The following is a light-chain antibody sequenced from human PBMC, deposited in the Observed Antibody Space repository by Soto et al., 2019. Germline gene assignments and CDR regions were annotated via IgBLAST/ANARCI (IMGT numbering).Light chain of an antibody. CDR3: SSYTSSSTNV. J-gene: IGLJ1*01. Sequence: QSGLTQPASVYGSPGQSITISCTGTSSDVGGYNYVSWYQQHPGKAPKLMIYDVSNRPSGVSNRFSGSKSGNTASLTISGLQAEDEADYYCSSYTSSSTNVFGTGTKVTVL. CDR1: SSDVGGYNY. V-gene: IGLV2-14*01. CDR2: DVS.